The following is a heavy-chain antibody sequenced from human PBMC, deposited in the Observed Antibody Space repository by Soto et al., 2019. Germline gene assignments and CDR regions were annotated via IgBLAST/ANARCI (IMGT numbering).Heavy chain of an antibody. CDR1: GFTFSSYA. J-gene: IGHJ3*02. V-gene: IGHV3-30-3*02. CDR3: AKSNIILVVPPFDI. Sequence: PGGSLRLSCAASGFTFSSYAMHWVRQAPGKGLEWVAVISYDGSNKYYADSVKGRFTISRDNSKNTLYLQMNSLRAEDTAVYYCAKSNIILVVPPFDIWGQGTMVTVSS. CDR2: ISYDGSNK. D-gene: IGHD3-22*01.